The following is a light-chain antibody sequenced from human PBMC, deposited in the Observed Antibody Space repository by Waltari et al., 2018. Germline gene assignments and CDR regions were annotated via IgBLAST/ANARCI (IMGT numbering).Light chain of an antibody. Sequence: EIVLTQSRATLSLSPGERASLSCRASHTVSNNLAWYQQKPAQAHGLLISDASNRATCIPARFSGSGSGTDFTLTINSLEPEDFAVYYCQHRHNWPILITFGPGTKVDF. CDR1: HTVSNN. V-gene: IGKV3-11*01. CDR3: QHRHNWPILIT. J-gene: IGKJ3*01. CDR2: DAS.